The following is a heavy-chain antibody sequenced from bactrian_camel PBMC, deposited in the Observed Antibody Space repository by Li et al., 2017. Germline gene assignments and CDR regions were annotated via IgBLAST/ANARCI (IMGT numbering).Heavy chain of an antibody. CDR3: AVDLRISGGCSAHTPPVLGN. Sequence: HVQLVESGGGSVQAGGSLRLSCTASGHIFNQYCMGWFRQAAGKERERVASIDWRETAKYADSVKGRFTISRDNANNKVYLQMTSLLPEDTAMYYCAVDLRISGGCSAHTPPVLGNRGQGTQVTVS. CDR2: IDWRETA. D-gene: IGHD3*01. CDR1: GHIFNQYC. J-gene: IGHJ4*01. V-gene: IGHV3S53*01.